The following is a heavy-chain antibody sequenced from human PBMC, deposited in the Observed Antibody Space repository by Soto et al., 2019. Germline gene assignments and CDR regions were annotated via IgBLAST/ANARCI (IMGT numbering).Heavy chain of an antibody. J-gene: IGHJ5*02. D-gene: IGHD6-6*01. V-gene: IGHV3-66*01. CDR1: GFTVSSNY. CDR3: ARVRGIAARPGRFDP. Sequence: PGGSLRLSCAASGFTVSSNYMSWVRQAPGKGLEWVSVIYSGGSTYYADSVKGRFTISRDNSKNTLYLQMNSLRAEDTAVYYCARVRGIAARPGRFDPRGQGTLVTVSS. CDR2: IYSGGST.